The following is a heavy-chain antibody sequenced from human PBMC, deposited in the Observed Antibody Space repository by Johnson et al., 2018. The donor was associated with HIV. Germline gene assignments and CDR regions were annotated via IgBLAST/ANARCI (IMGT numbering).Heavy chain of an antibody. Sequence: EVQLVESGGGLVKPGGSLRLSCAASGFTFGDYAMSWVRQAPGKGLEWVGFIRSKAYGGTTEYAASVKGRFTISRDNSKNSLYLQMNSLRPEDTAVYYCAKGSRARAVYDFWSGVPDAFDIWGQGTMVTVSS. CDR3: AKGSRARAVYDFWSGVPDAFDI. J-gene: IGHJ3*02. D-gene: IGHD3-3*01. CDR2: IRSKAYGGTT. CDR1: GFTFGDYA. V-gene: IGHV3-49*04.